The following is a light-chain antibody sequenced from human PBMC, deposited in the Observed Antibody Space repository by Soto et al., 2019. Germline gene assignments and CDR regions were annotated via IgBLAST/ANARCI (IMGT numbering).Light chain of an antibody. J-gene: IGKJ5*01. CDR1: QSITSS. CDR2: AAS. Sequence: DIQITPSPSTLSASVGDRVTITCRASQSITSSLAWYQQKPGKAPKLLIYAASSLQSGVPARFSGSGSGTDFTLTISSLQPEDFVTYYCQQSYSTPITFGQGTRLEIK. CDR3: QQSYSTPIT. V-gene: IGKV1-39*01.